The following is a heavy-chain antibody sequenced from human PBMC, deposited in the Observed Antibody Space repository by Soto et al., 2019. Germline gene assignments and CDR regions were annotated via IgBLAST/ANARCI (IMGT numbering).Heavy chain of an antibody. CDR1: RFSINSGDFF. V-gene: IGHV4-30-4*01. CDR3: GSVGRRDGNSSPGRSET. Sequence: PSETLSLTCTVSRFSINSGDFFWSWIRPAPGKGLEWIGYTDYDGTTYYSPALKRRVTVTVDTPKNKFFLNVNSVTAADTAVYYCGSVGRRDGNSSPGRSETWSQGILVTVSS. D-gene: IGHD1-26*01. CDR2: TDYDGTT. J-gene: IGHJ5*02.